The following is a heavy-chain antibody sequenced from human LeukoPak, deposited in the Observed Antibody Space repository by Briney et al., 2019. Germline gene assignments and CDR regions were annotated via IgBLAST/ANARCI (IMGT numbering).Heavy chain of an antibody. Sequence: GASVKVSCKVSGYTLTELSMHWVRQAPGKGLEWMGGFDPEDGETIYAQKFQGRVTMTEDTSTDTAYMELSSLRSEDTAVYYCATSIAAAGDDPLNDAFDIWGQGTMVTVSS. J-gene: IGHJ3*02. V-gene: IGHV1-24*01. CDR3: ATSIAAAGDDPLNDAFDI. CDR1: GYTLTELS. CDR2: FDPEDGET. D-gene: IGHD6-13*01.